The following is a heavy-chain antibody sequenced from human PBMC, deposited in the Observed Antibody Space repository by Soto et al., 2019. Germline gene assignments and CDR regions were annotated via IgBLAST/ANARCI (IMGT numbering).Heavy chain of an antibody. CDR2: VYHNGIM. Sequence: SETLSLTCSVSGYSIRSGYYWGWVRQAPGKGLERLGSVYHNGIMFHNPSFQSRVTISVDTSKNQFSLNLRSVTAADTAVYYCADLWFGELALNYWGHGILVTVYS. CDR3: ADLWFGELALNY. CDR1: GYSIRSGYY. J-gene: IGHJ4*01. V-gene: IGHV4-38-2*02. D-gene: IGHD3-10*01.